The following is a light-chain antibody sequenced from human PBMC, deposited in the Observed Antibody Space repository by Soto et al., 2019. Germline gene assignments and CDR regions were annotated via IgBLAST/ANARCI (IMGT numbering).Light chain of an antibody. CDR3: QQSYGPPPT. CDR1: QTINRY. V-gene: IGKV1-39*01. Sequence: DIQMTQSPSSLSASVGDRVTITCRASQTINRYLNWYQQKPGKAPKLLIYAASNLQSGVPSRFTGSGSGTDFTLTISSLQPEDFSTYYCQQSYGPPPTFGQGTKV. CDR2: AAS. J-gene: IGKJ1*01.